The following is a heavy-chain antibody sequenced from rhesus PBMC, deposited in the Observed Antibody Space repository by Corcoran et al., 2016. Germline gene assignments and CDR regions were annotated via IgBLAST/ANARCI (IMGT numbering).Heavy chain of an antibody. D-gene: IGHD1-26*01. V-gene: IGHV1-200*01. J-gene: IGHJ4*01. CDR1: GYSFTSYS. CDR3: ARDCNYVAFDY. CDR2: MTPRKGKK. Sequence: QVQLVQSGAEVKTPGASVKLSCKASGYSFTSYSINWVRQAPGQGLEWMGGMTPRKGKKGYAQRFQGRVNMTRDTSTSTVYMELSSLRSEDTAVYYCARDCNYVAFDYWGQGVLVTVSS.